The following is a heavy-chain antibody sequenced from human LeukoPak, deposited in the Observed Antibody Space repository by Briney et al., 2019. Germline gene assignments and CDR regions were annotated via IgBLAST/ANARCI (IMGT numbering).Heavy chain of an antibody. V-gene: IGHV3-7*03. CDR1: GFTFSSYW. J-gene: IGHJ4*02. Sequence: GGSLRLSCAASGFTFSSYWMNWARQAPGKGLEWVASINHNGNVNYYVDSVKGRFTISRDNAKNSLYLQMSNLRAEDTAVYYCASGSSSVGYWGQGTRVTVSS. CDR3: ASGSSSVGY. D-gene: IGHD6-6*01. CDR2: INHNGNVN.